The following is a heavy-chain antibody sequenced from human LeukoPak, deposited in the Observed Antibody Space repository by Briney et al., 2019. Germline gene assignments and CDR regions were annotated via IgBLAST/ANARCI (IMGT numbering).Heavy chain of an antibody. CDR3: ASRGGKPYFHT. CDR1: GYSFTTYW. CDR2: IYPSDSDT. J-gene: IGHJ1*01. D-gene: IGHD1-26*01. Sequence: ESLKISCKGSGYSFTTYWIGWVRQKPGKGLEWMGVIYPSDSDTRYSQSFQGQFTISADKSITTAYLQWSSLKASDTAMYYCASRGGKPYFHTWGQGTLVTVSS. V-gene: IGHV5-51*01.